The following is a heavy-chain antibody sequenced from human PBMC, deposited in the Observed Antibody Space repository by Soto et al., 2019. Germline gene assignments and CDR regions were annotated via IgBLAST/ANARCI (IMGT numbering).Heavy chain of an antibody. V-gene: IGHV3-74*01. CDR1: GFTFSSYW. CDR3: AREALTPSGRYINFDY. D-gene: IGHD6-19*01. J-gene: IGHJ4*02. CDR2: INSDGSST. Sequence: EVQLVESGGGLVQPGGSLRLSCAASGFTFSSYWMHWVRQAPGKGLVWVSRINSDGSSTSYADSVKGRFTISRDNAKNTLYLQMNSLRAEDTAVYYCAREALTPSGRYINFDYWGQGTLVTVSS.